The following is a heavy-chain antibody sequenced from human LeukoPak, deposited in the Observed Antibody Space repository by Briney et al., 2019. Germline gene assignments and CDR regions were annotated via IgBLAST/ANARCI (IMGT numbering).Heavy chain of an antibody. V-gene: IGHV4-59*08. D-gene: IGHD5-18*01. Sequence: SETLSLTCTVSGGSISSYYWSWIRQPPGKGLEWIGYIYYSGSTNYNPSLKSRVTISVDTSKNQFSLKLSSVTAADTAVYYCASQGRYSYGLFDYWGQGTLVTVSS. CDR1: GGSISSYY. J-gene: IGHJ4*02. CDR3: ASQGRYSYGLFDY. CDR2: IYYSGST.